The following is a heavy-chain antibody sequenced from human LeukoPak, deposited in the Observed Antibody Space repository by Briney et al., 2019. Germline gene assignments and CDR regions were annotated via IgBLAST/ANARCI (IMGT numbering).Heavy chain of an antibody. Sequence: PSETLSLTCTVSGGSISSYYWSWIRQPAGKGLEWIGYIYYSGSTYYNPSLKSRVTISVDTSKNQFSLKLSSVTAADTAVYYCASRLVVPAGIDYWGQGTLVTVSS. CDR2: IYYSGST. CDR3: ASRLVVPAGIDY. D-gene: IGHD2-2*01. J-gene: IGHJ4*02. CDR1: GGSISSYY. V-gene: IGHV4-59*06.